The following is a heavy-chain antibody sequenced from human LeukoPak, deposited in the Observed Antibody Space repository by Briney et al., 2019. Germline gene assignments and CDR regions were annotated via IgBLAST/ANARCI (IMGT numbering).Heavy chain of an antibody. J-gene: IGHJ4*02. CDR1: GGSFSGYY. V-gene: IGHV4-34*01. Sequence: SETLSLTCAVYGGSFSGYYWSWLRQPPGKGLEWIGEINHSGSTNYNPSLKSRVTISVDTSKNQFSLKLSSVTAADTAVYYCASRGSYSPFDYWGQGTLVTVSS. D-gene: IGHD1-26*01. CDR3: ASRGSYSPFDY. CDR2: INHSGST.